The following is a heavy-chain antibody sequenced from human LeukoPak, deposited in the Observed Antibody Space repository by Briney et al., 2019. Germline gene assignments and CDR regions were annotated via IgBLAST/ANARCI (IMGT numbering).Heavy chain of an antibody. V-gene: IGHV4-61*02. CDR2: IFTSGST. CDR1: GGSISSGTYY. D-gene: IGHD6-13*01. J-gene: IGHJ4*02. Sequence: PSETLSLTCTVPGGSISSGTYYWSWIRQPAGKGLEWIGRIFTSGSTNYNPSLKSRVTISVDTSKNQFSLKLNSLTAADTAVYYCARDRIAAAGGYFDYWGQGTLVTVSS. CDR3: ARDRIAAAGGYFDY.